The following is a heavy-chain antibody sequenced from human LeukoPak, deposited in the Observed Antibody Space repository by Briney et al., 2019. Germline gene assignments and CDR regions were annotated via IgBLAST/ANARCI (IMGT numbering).Heavy chain of an antibody. V-gene: IGHV1-2*02. CDR2: IYPNSGAT. CDR1: GYTFTGYY. Sequence: ASVKVSCKASGYTFTGYYMHCVRQAPGQPLEWMGWIYPNSGATKYAQKFQGRVTMTRDTSISTAYMELSGLRSDDTAVYYCGTLLSNGPFDYWGQGSLVTVSS. CDR3: GTLLSNGPFDY. J-gene: IGHJ4*02.